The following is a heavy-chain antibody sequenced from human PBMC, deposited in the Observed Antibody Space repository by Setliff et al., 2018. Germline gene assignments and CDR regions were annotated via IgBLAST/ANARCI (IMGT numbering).Heavy chain of an antibody. J-gene: IGHJ4*02. CDR1: GDSISNTGYY. D-gene: IGHD3-3*01. Sequence: PSETLSLTCIVAGDSISNTGYYWGWIRQPPGKGLEWIGRIYNSGTTNYNPSLKSRVTISADTSNNSFSLNLRSVTAADTAIYYCARHFRSSKVQFLEYLTDYYFDSWGQGTLVTVSS. V-gene: IGHV4-39*01. CDR3: ARHFRSSKVQFLEYLTDYYFDS. CDR2: IYNSGTT.